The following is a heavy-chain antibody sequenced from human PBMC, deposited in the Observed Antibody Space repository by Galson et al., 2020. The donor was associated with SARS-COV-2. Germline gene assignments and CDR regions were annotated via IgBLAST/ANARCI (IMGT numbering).Heavy chain of an antibody. Sequence: SVKVSCKASGGPFSSSAVNWVRQAPGQGLEWLGGFIHVFHPATYAQKFQGRVTITADEPTTTAYMELTSLRSDDTAVYFCVRGEVQTLDYWGQGTLVTVSS. CDR1: GGPFSSSA. CDR2: FIHVFHPA. J-gene: IGHJ4*02. D-gene: IGHD1-1*01. V-gene: IGHV1-69*13. CDR3: VRGEVQTLDY.